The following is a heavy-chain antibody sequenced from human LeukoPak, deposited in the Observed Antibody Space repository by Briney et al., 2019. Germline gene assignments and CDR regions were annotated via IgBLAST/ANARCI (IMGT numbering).Heavy chain of an antibody. J-gene: IGHJ3*02. CDR1: GGSFSGYY. V-gene: IGHV4-34*01. CDR2: INHSGST. CDR3: AREVFRWRITMVRGVSPSFDI. D-gene: IGHD3-10*01. Sequence: SETLSLTCADYGGSFSGYYWSWIRQPPGEGLEWIGEINHSGSTNYNPSLKSRVTISVDTSKNQFSLKLSSVTAADTAVYYCAREVFRWRITMVRGVSPSFDIWGQGTMVTVSS.